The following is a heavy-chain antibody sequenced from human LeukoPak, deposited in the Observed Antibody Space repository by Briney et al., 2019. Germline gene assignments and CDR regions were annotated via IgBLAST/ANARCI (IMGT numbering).Heavy chain of an antibody. CDR2: ISYDGNNK. CDR3: ARNSLRTALYYMAV. V-gene: IGHV3-30*04. CDR1: GFTFNSYD. J-gene: IGHJ6*03. Sequence: GGSLRLPCAASGFTFNSYDMHWLRQAPGKGLGWVSIISYDGNNKYYTDSVKGRFTISRDNSKNTLYLQMNSLRAEDTAVYYCARNSLRTALYYMAVWGQATTVTVSS.